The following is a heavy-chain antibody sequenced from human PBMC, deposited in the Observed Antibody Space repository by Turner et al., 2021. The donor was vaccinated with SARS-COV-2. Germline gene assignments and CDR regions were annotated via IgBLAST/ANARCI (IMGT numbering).Heavy chain of an antibody. J-gene: IGHJ4*02. CDR1: AFTFSSYG. CDR2: IWYDGSNK. Sequence: QVQLVVFGGGVVQPGRSPLLTFPASAFTFSSYGMHWVRQAAGKGLEWVAIIWYDGSNKDYADSVKGRFTISRDNSKNTLYLQMNSLRAEDTAVYYCAREHPPSSWQTYYFDFWGQGTLVTVSS. CDR3: AREHPPSSWQTYYFDF. V-gene: IGHV3-33*01. D-gene: IGHD6-13*01.